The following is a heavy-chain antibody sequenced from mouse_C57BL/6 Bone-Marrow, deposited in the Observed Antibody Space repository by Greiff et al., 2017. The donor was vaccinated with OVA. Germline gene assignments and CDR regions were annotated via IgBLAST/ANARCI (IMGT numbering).Heavy chain of an antibody. CDR1: GYTFTSYW. CDR3: ARSDSSGPAWFAY. J-gene: IGHJ3*01. CDR2: IYPSDSET. D-gene: IGHD3-2*02. V-gene: IGHV1-61*01. Sequence: QVQLQQPGAELVRPGSSVKLSCKASGYTFTSYWMDWVKQRPGQGLEWIGNIYPSDSETNYNQQFKDKATLTVDKSSSTAYMQLSSLTSEDSAVYYCARSDSSGPAWFAYWGQGTLVTVSA.